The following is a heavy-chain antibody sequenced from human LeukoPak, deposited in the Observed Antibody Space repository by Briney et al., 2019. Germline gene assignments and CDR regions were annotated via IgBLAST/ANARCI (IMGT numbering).Heavy chain of an antibody. CDR2: INHSGST. Sequence: ASETLSLTCAVYGGSFSGYYWSWIRQPPGKGLEWIGGINHSGSTNYNPSLKSRVTISVGTSKNQFSLKLSSVTAADTAVYYCARGRRAYYYGSGTIDYWGQGTLVTVSS. CDR3: ARGRRAYYYGSGTIDY. D-gene: IGHD3-10*01. V-gene: IGHV4-34*01. J-gene: IGHJ4*02. CDR1: GGSFSGYY.